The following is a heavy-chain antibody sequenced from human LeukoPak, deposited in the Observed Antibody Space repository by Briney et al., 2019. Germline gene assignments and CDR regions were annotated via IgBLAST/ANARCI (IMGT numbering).Heavy chain of an antibody. J-gene: IGHJ4*02. V-gene: IGHV3-48*01. CDR3: AKDVQYSSGWYRGSAIDY. CDR1: GFTFSSYS. D-gene: IGHD6-19*01. CDR2: ISSSSSTI. Sequence: PGGSLRLSCAASGFTFSSYSMNWVRQAPGKGLEWVSYISSSSSTIYYADSVKGRFTISRDNSKNTLYLQMNSLRAEDTAAYYCAKDVQYSSGWYRGSAIDYWGQGTLVTVSS.